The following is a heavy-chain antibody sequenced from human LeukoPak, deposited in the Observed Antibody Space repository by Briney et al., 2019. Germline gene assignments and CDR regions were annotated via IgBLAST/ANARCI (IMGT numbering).Heavy chain of an antibody. CDR3: ARATYYYDSSGYLLN. D-gene: IGHD3-22*01. CDR2: ITNSGTTI. CDR1: KFTFSGYY. V-gene: IGHV3-11*01. Sequence: PGGSLRLSCAASKFTFSGYYMSWVRQAPGKGLEWVSYITNSGTTIYYVDSVKGRFTISRDNAKNSLYLQMNSLRAEDTAVYYCARATYYYDSSGYLLNWGQGTLVTVSS. J-gene: IGHJ4*02.